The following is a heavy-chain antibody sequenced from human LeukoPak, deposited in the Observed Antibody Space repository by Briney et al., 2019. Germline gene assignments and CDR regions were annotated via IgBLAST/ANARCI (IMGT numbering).Heavy chain of an antibody. J-gene: IGHJ3*02. CDR1: GYSFTSYW. CDR3: AGSYSSGIDAFDI. CDR2: IYPGDSDT. V-gene: IGHV5-51*01. Sequence: GESLKISCKGSGYSFTSYWIGWVRQMPGKGLEWMGIIYPGDSDTGYSPSFQGQVTISADKSISTAYLQWSSLKASDTAMYYCAGSYSSGIDAFDIWGQGTMVTVSS. D-gene: IGHD6-19*01.